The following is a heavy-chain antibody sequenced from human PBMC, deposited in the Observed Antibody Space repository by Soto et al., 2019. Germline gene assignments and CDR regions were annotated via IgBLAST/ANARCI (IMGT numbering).Heavy chain of an antibody. V-gene: IGHV1-69*13. J-gene: IGHJ4*02. CDR1: GGTFSNYA. Sequence: SVKVSCKASGGTFSNYAITWVRQAPGQGLEWMGGIIPIFGTANYAQKFQGRVTITADETTSTAYMELSSLRSEDTAVYYCATGIAVAGPYYFDYRGQGTLVTVSS. D-gene: IGHD6-19*01. CDR3: ATGIAVAGPYYFDY. CDR2: IIPIFGTA.